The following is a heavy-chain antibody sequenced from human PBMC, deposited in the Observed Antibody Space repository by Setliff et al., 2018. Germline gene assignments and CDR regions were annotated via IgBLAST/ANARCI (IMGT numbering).Heavy chain of an antibody. CDR2: ISSSSSYI. Sequence: KTVGSLRLSCGASGFTFTSYSMTWVRQAPGKGLEWVSSISSSSSYIYYADSVKGRFTISRDNAKNSAYLQMNSLRAEDTAIYYCARANTTGYYYFDYWGQGTLVTVSS. J-gene: IGHJ4*02. D-gene: IGHD3-9*01. CDR1: GFTFTSYS. CDR3: ARANTTGYYYFDY. V-gene: IGHV3-21*01.